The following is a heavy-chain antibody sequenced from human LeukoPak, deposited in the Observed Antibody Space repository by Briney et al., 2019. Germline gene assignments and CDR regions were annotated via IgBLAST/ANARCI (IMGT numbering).Heavy chain of an antibody. CDR3: ARTVKPTYYFDY. J-gene: IGHJ4*02. D-gene: IGHD4-11*01. CDR1: GFTFSSYW. Sequence: GGSLRLSCAASGFTFSSYWMHWVRQAPGKGLVWVSRINTDGSSTSYADSVKGRFTISRDNAKNTLYLQMNSLRAEDTAVYYCARTVKPTYYFDYWGQGTLVTVSS. V-gene: IGHV3-74*01. CDR2: INTDGSST.